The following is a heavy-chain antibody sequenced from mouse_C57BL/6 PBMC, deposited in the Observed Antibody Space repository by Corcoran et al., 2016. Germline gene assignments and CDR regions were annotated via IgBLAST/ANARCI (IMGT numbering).Heavy chain of an antibody. CDR1: GYTFTSYW. Sequence: QVQLQQPGAELVKPGASVKMSCKASGYTFTSYWITWVKQRPGQGLEWIGDIYPGSGSTNYNEKFKSKATLTVDTSSSTAYMQLSSLTSEDSAVYYGAREYDYEGYFDGWGTGTTVTVSS. J-gene: IGHJ1*03. V-gene: IGHV1-55*01. CDR3: AREYDYEGYFDG. CDR2: IYPGSGST. D-gene: IGHD2-4*01.